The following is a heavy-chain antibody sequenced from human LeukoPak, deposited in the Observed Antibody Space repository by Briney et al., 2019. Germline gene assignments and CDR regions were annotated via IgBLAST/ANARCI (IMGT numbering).Heavy chain of an antibody. CDR2: INPNSGGT. Sequence: GASVKVSCQASVYTFTGYYMHWVRQAPGKGLEWMGWINPNSGGTNYAQKFQGRVTMTRDTSISTAYMELSRLRSDDTAVYYCARSQVVRLLDYWGQGTLVTVSS. CDR3: ARSQVVRLLDY. D-gene: IGHD2-2*01. J-gene: IGHJ4*02. CDR1: VYTFTGYY. V-gene: IGHV1-2*02.